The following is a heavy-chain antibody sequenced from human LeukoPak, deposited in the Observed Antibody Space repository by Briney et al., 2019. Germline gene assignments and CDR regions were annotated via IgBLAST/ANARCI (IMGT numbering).Heavy chain of an antibody. Sequence: PGGSLRLSWAASGFTFSSYAMHWVRQAPGKGLEGVAVISYDGSNKYYADSVKGRFTISRDNSKNTLYLQMNSLRAEDTAVYYCARPIVVPAADYYYYYGMDVWGQGTTVTVSS. J-gene: IGHJ6*02. CDR1: GFTFSSYA. V-gene: IGHV3-30-3*01. CDR3: ARPIVVPAADYYYYYGMDV. CDR2: ISYDGSNK. D-gene: IGHD2-2*01.